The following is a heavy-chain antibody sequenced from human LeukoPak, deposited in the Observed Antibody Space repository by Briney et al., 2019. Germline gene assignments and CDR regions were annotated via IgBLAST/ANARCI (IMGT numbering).Heavy chain of an antibody. D-gene: IGHD5-18*01. CDR1: GYTFTGYD. CDR3: ARDRTDTAMVLDWYFDL. Sequence: ASVKVSCKASGYTFTGYDMHWVRQAPGQGLEWMGWINPNSGGTNYAQKFQGRVTMTRDTSISTAYMELSRLRSDDTAVYYCARDRTDTAMVLDWYFDLWGRGTLVTVSS. CDR2: INPNSGGT. V-gene: IGHV1-2*02. J-gene: IGHJ2*01.